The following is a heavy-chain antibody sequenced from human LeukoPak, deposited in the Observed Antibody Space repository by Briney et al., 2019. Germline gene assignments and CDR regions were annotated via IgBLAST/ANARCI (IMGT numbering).Heavy chain of an antibody. D-gene: IGHD3-22*01. CDR1: GYSFTSYW. CDR3: ARLYYYDSSGYSGGFDY. Sequence: GESLKISCKGSGYSFTSYWIGWVRQMPGKGLEWMGIIYPGDSDTRYSPSFQGQVTISADKSISTAYLQWSSLKASDTGMYYCARLYYYDSSGYSGGFDYWGQGTLVTVSS. CDR2: IYPGDSDT. V-gene: IGHV5-51*01. J-gene: IGHJ4*02.